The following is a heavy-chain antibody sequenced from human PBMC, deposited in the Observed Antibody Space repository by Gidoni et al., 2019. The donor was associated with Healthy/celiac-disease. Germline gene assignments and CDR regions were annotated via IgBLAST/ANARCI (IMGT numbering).Heavy chain of an antibody. CDR2: IRSKAYGGTT. Sequence: EVQLVESGGGLVQPGRSLRLSCTASGFTFGDYAMSWVRQAPGKGLEWVGFIRSKAYGGTTEYAASVKGRFTISRDDSKSIAYLQMNSLKTEDTAVYYCTRASLGYCTNGVCYLDWFDPWGQGTLVTVSS. CDR3: TRASLGYCTNGVCYLDWFDP. J-gene: IGHJ5*02. V-gene: IGHV3-49*04. CDR1: GFTFGDYA. D-gene: IGHD2-8*01.